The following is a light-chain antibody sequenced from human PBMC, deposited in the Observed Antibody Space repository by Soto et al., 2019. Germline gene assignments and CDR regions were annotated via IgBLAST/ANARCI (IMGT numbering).Light chain of an antibody. V-gene: IGKV1-39*01. J-gene: IGKJ2*01. CDR3: QQSFSAPYT. CDR1: QNIEEY. Sequence: IQVTQSPSSLSASVGDRVTITCRASQNIEEYLNWYQHRPGKAPLLLIYSASDLRSEVPSRFSGGGSGTTFTLTISSLQPEDFATYYCQQSFSAPYTFGQGTKVDI. CDR2: SAS.